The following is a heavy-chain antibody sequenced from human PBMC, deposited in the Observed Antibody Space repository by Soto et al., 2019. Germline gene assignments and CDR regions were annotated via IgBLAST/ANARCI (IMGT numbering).Heavy chain of an antibody. CDR2: ISAYNGNT. J-gene: IGHJ6*02. D-gene: IGHD6-19*01. V-gene: IGHV1-18*01. CDR1: GYTFTSYG. CDR3: ARMYSSGWSYYYGMDV. Sequence: QVQLVQSGAEVKKPGASVKVSCKASGYTFTSYGISWVRQAPGQGLEWMGWISAYNGNTNYAQKLQGRVTMTTDTSTSTDYMEMRSLRSDDTAVYYCARMYSSGWSYYYGMDVWGQGPTVPVSS.